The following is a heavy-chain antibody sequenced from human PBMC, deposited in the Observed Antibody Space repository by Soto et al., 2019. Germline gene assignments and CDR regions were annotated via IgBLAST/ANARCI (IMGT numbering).Heavy chain of an antibody. Sequence: SETLSLTCAVSGHSISSGFYYWGWIRQPPGKGLEWIGSIYHSGSTYYNPSLKSRITVNPDTSKNHFSLQLNSVTPDDTAVYYCARGVAGSGFDLWGQGTLVTVSS. CDR2: IYHSGST. D-gene: IGHD6-19*01. J-gene: IGHJ4*02. V-gene: IGHV4-38-2*01. CDR1: GHSISSGFYY. CDR3: ARGVAGSGFDL.